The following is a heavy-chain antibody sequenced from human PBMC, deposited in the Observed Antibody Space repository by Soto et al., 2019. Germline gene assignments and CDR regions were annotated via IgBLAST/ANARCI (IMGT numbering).Heavy chain of an antibody. CDR2: IYPGDSDT. D-gene: IGHD6-6*01. Sequence: PGESLKISCKCSGYSFTSYWIGWVRQMPGKGLEWMGIIYPGDSDTRYSPSFQGQVTISADKSISTAYLQWSSLKASDTAMYYCARRSSGAYYYYGMDVWGQGTTVTVSS. V-gene: IGHV5-51*01. CDR1: GYSFTSYW. CDR3: ARRSSGAYYYYGMDV. J-gene: IGHJ6*02.